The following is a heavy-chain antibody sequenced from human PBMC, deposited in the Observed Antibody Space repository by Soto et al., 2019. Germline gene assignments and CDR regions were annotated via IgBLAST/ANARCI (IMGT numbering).Heavy chain of an antibody. J-gene: IGHJ4*02. CDR1: GYTFNAFY. V-gene: IGHV1-2*04. CDR2: INPNSGGT. CDR3: AREKDGTGTYTFDH. D-gene: IGHD3-10*01. Sequence: QVQLVQSGSEVKKPGASVKVSCRASGYTFNAFYIHWVRQAPGQGPEWMGWINPNSGGTHYVQKFQGWVTMTRDTSISTAYMELSRLRSDDTAVYYCAREKDGTGTYTFDHWCQGSLVTVAS.